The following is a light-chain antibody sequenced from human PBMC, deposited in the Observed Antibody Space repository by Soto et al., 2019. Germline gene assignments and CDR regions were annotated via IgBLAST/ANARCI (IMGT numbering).Light chain of an antibody. CDR1: HSVSSN. Sequence: EIVLTQSPATLSLSPGERATLSCRASHSVSSNLAWYEQKPGQAPRLVIYGASSRATGIPDRFSGSGSGTDFTLTISRLEPEDFAVYYCQQYGSSPITFGQGTRLEIK. CDR2: GAS. V-gene: IGKV3-20*01. J-gene: IGKJ5*01. CDR3: QQYGSSPIT.